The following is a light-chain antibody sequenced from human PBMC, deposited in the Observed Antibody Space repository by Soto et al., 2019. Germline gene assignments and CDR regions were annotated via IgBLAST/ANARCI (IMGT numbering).Light chain of an antibody. CDR3: QQYNRWTSIT. CDR2: GAS. CDR1: QSIRTT. V-gene: IGKV3-15*01. J-gene: IGKJ5*01. Sequence: EIVLTQSPATLSVSPGERAILSCSASQSIRTTVAWYQQRPGQAPRLLIYGASTRATDIPARFSGSGSGTEFTLTISSLQSEDFAIYYCQQYNRWTSITFGQGTRLEF.